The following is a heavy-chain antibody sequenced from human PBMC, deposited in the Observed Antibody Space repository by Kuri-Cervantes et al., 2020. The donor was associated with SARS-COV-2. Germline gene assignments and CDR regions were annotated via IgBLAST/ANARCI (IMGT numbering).Heavy chain of an antibody. CDR1: GYTFTGYY. Sequence: ASVKVSCKASGYTFTGYYMHWVRQAPGQGLEWMGWINPSSGGTNYAQKFQGRVTMTRDTSISTAYMELSRLRSDDTAVYYCARVPVGGYLKSYFDYWGQGTLVTVSS. V-gene: IGHV1-2*02. D-gene: IGHD6-19*01. CDR2: INPSSGGT. CDR3: ARVPVGGYLKSYFDY. J-gene: IGHJ4*02.